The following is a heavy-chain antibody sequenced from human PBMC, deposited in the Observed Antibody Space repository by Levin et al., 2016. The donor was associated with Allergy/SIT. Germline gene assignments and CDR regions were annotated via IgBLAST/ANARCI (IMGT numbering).Heavy chain of an antibody. V-gene: IGHV4-61*01. CDR3: ARDRRGQPPIPDP. CDR1: GGSVSSGSYY. Sequence: SETLSLTCTVSGGSVSSGSYYWSWIRQPPGKGLEWIGYIYYSGSTNYNPSLKSRVTISVDTSKNQFSLKLSSVTAADTAVYYCARDRRGQPPIPDPWGQGTLVTVSS. J-gene: IGHJ5*02. D-gene: IGHD1-14*01. CDR2: IYYSGST.